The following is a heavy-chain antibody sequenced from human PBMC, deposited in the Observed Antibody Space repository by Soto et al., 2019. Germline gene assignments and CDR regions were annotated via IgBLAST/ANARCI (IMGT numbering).Heavy chain of an antibody. V-gene: IGHV4-39*01. CDR2: VHYSGSA. J-gene: IGHJ4*02. CDR1: GGSISTSSYF. D-gene: IGHD3-10*01. CDR3: ARHRWGSGSYSGLLDF. Sequence: QLQLQESGPGLVKPSETLSLTCSVSGGSISTSSYFWGWIRQPPGKGPEWVGAVHYSGSANYRSSLQSRVTISVDTSQNQFSLRLRSVTAADTAVYYCARHRWGSGSYSGLLDFWGQGALVTVSS.